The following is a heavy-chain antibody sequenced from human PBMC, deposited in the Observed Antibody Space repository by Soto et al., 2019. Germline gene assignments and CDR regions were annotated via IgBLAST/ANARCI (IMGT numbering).Heavy chain of an antibody. D-gene: IGHD3-22*01. V-gene: IGHV3-23*01. CDR3: AVGRHKTSGSNTWFDP. Sequence: GGSLRLSCAASGVNFSSYAMNWVRQAPGKGLEWVSTISDTGGGTFYAGSVKGRFTISRDNSKNTLYLQMHSLRADDSAIYFCAVGRHKTSGSNTWFDPWGRGTLVTVSS. J-gene: IGHJ5*02. CDR2: ISDTGGGT. CDR1: GVNFSSYA.